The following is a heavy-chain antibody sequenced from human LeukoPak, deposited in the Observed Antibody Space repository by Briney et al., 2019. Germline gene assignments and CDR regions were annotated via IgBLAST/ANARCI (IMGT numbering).Heavy chain of an antibody. CDR2: INPNSGGT. V-gene: IGHV1-2*02. D-gene: IGHD6-13*01. CDR1: GYTFTDYY. Sequence: ASVKVSCKASGYTFTDYYIHWVRQAPGQGLEWMGWINPNSGGTNYAQKFQGRVTMTRDTSISTAYMELSRLRSDDTAVYYCARDITVEQQLVYDYWGQGTLVTVSS. CDR3: ARDITVEQQLVYDY. J-gene: IGHJ4*02.